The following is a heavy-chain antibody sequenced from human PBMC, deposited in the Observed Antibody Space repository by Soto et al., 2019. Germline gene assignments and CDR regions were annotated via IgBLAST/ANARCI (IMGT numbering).Heavy chain of an antibody. CDR1: GYTFTSYA. V-gene: IGHV1-18*01. D-gene: IGHD5-12*01. J-gene: IGHJ4*02. CDR3: AKVGVDMRGYDSYYFDY. Sequence: QVQLVQSGDEVKKPGASVKVSCKASGYTFTSYAISWVRQAPGQGLEWMGWISTYNGNTNYAQKLQDRVTMTTDTSTSTVYMELRSLRSDDTAVYYCAKVGVDMRGYDSYYFDYWGQGTLVTVSS. CDR2: ISTYNGNT.